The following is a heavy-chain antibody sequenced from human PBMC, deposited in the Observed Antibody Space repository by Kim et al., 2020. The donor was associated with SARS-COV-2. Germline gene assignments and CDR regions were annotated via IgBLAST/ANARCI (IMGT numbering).Heavy chain of an antibody. V-gene: IGHV5-51*01. J-gene: IGHJ4*02. CDR1: GYSFTSYW. D-gene: IGHD6-13*01. Sequence: GESLKISCKGSGYSFTSYWIGWVRQMPGKGLEWMGIIYPGDSDTRYSPSFQGQVTISADKSISTAYLQWSSLKASDTAMYYCARLVAAAAPEVNFDYWGQGTLVTVSS. CDR2: IYPGDSDT. CDR3: ARLVAAAAPEVNFDY.